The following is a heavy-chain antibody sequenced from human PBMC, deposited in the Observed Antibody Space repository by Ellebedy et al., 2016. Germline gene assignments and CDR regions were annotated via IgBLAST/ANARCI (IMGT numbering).Heavy chain of an antibody. CDR2: IYYSGST. CDR1: GGSISSKNSS. V-gene: IGHV4-39*01. Sequence: SETLSLTCTVSGGSISSKNSSWGWIRQPPGKGLEWIGSIYYSGSTYYNPSLKSRVTISVDTSKNQFSLKLSSVTAADTAVYYCARHYCSSTSCYRSNWFDPWGQGTLVTVSS. CDR3: ARHYCSSTSCYRSNWFDP. J-gene: IGHJ5*02. D-gene: IGHD2-2*01.